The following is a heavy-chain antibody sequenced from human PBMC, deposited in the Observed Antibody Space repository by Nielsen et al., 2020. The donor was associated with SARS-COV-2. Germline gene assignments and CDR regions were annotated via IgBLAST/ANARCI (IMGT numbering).Heavy chain of an antibody. Sequence: GESLKISCAASGFTFSSYGMHWVRQAPGKGLEWVAVISYDGSNKYYADSVKGRFTISRDNSKNTLYLQMNSLRAEDTAVYYCAKDTGYSYGPYYYYGMDVWGQGTTVTVSS. CDR1: GFTFSSYG. CDR3: AKDTGYSYGPYYYYGMDV. CDR2: ISYDGSNK. D-gene: IGHD5-18*01. V-gene: IGHV3-30*18. J-gene: IGHJ6*02.